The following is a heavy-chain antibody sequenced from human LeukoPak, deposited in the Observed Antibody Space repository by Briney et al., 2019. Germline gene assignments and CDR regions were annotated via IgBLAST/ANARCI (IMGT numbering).Heavy chain of an antibody. CDR1: GGSFSGYY. CDR2: INHSGST. Sequence: SETLSLTCAVYGGSFSGYYWSWIRQPPGKGLEWIGEINHSGSTNYNPSLKSRVTISVDTSKNQFTLKLSSVTAADTAVYYCARVALAAAGSDYWGQGTLVTVSS. CDR3: ARVALAAAGSDY. J-gene: IGHJ4*02. D-gene: IGHD6-13*01. V-gene: IGHV4-34*01.